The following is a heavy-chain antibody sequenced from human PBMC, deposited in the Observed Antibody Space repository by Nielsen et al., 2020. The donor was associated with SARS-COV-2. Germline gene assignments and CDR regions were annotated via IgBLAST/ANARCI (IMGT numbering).Heavy chain of an antibody. CDR3: ARQYSMVRGITYYAMDV. D-gene: IGHD3-10*01. J-gene: IGHJ6*02. Sequence: GESLKISCEGSGYRFTTYWINGVRQMPGKGLEWMGRIDPSDSYTNYRPSFEGHVTISADKSISTAYLQCSSLKASDTAMYYCARQYSMVRGITYYAMDVWGQGTTVTVSS. CDR1: GYRFTTYW. V-gene: IGHV5-10-1*01. CDR2: IDPSDSYT.